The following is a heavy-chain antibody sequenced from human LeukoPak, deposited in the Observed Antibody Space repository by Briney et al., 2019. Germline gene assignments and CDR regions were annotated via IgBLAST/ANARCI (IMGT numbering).Heavy chain of an antibody. J-gene: IGHJ4*02. D-gene: IGHD1-14*01. CDR2: IIPIFGTA. Sequence: SVKVSCKASGGTFSSYAISWVRQAPGQGLEWVGGIIPIFGTANYAQKFQGRVTITTDESTSTAYMELSSLRSEDTAVYYCARGERTFERGLFDYWGQGTLVTVSS. V-gene: IGHV1-69*05. CDR3: ARGERTFERGLFDY. CDR1: GGTFSSYA.